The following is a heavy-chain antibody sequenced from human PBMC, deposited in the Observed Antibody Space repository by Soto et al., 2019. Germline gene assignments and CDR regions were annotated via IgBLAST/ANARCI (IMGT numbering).Heavy chain of an antibody. D-gene: IGHD3-22*01. J-gene: IGHJ3*01. CDR3: TRDLWLSGYYYYSRGYYPYAIHL. Sequence: GGSLRLSCTAYGFTLGDYAMSWFRQAPGKGLEWVGFIRSKAYGGTTEYAASVKGRFTISRDDSKSIAYLQMNSLKTEDTAVYYCTRDLWLSGYYYYSRGYYPYAIHLCGQGTMLTV. CDR1: GFTLGDYA. CDR2: IRSKAYGGTT. V-gene: IGHV3-49*03.